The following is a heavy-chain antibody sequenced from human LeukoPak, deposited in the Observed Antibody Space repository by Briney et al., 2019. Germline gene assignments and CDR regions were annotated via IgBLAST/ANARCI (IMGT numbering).Heavy chain of an antibody. CDR3: ARESRANQLLWFGELLSRYYYYYGMDV. J-gene: IGHJ6*02. CDR2: IKQDGSEK. V-gene: IGHV3-7*01. Sequence: PGGSLRLSCAASGFTFSSYWMSWVRQAPGKGLEGVANIKQDGSEKYYVDSVKGRSTISRDNAKNSLYLQMNSLRAEDTAVYYCARESRANQLLWFGELLSRYYYYYGMDVWGQGTTVTVSS. CDR1: GFTFSSYW. D-gene: IGHD3-10*01.